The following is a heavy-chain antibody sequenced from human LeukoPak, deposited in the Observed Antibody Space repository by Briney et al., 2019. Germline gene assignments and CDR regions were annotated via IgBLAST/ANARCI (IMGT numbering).Heavy chain of an antibody. CDR1: GYTFTSYG. CDR3: ARDRYGDYADLRYFDY. J-gene: IGHJ4*02. CDR2: IGAYNGNT. Sequence: ASGKLSCKASGYTFTSYGISWLRQAPGQGLGWMGWIGAYNGNTNYAQKLQGRVTMTTDTSTSTAYMELRSLRSDDTAVYYCARDRYGDYADLRYFDYWGQGTLVTVSS. V-gene: IGHV1-18*01. D-gene: IGHD4-17*01.